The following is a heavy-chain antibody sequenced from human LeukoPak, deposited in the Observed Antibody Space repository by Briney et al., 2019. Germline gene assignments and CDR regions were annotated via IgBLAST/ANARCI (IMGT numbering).Heavy chain of an antibody. D-gene: IGHD6-13*01. J-gene: IGHJ4*02. V-gene: IGHV6-1*01. CDR3: GRDIGAAIGH. CDR1: GDSVSSYSAG. Sequence: SQTLSLTCAISGDSVSSYSAGWNWIRQSPSRGLEWLGRTSYRSKWYNEYALSVRSRITISPDTSKNQVSLQLNSVTPDDTAFYYCGRDIGAAIGHWGQGTLVTVSS. CDR2: TSYRSKWYN.